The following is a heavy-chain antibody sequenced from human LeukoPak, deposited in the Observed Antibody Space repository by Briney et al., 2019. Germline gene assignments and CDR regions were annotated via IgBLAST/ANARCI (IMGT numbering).Heavy chain of an antibody. Sequence: PSETLSLTCTVSGDSTSSYYWSWIRQPPGKGLEWIGYIYYSGSSNYNPSLKSRVTISVDTSKNQSSLKLSSVTAADTAVYYCAEDNSAFGWFDPWGQGTLVTVSS. CDR3: AEDNSAFGWFDP. CDR2: IYYSGSS. D-gene: IGHD2/OR15-2a*01. V-gene: IGHV4-59*01. J-gene: IGHJ5*02. CDR1: GDSTSSYY.